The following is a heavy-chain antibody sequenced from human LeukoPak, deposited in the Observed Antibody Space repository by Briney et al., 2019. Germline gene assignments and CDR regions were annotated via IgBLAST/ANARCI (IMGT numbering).Heavy chain of an antibody. CDR1: GYTFTGYY. CDR2: INPNSGGT. J-gene: IGHJ4*02. V-gene: IGHV1-2*02. CDR3: ARSPYYGSGSYYLDY. Sequence: GASVKVPCKASGYTFTGYYIHWVRQAPGQGLEWMGWINPNSGGTNYAQKFQGRVTMTRDTSISTAYMELSRLRSDDTAVYYCARSPYYGSGSYYLDYWGQGTLVTVSS. D-gene: IGHD3-10*01.